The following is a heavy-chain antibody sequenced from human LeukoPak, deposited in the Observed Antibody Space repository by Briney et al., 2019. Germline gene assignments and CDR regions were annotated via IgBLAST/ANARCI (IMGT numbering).Heavy chain of an antibody. CDR2: ISYDGSNK. Sequence: GGSLRLSCAASGFTFSSYGMHWVRQAPGKGLEWVAVISYDGSNKYYADSVKGRFTISRDNSKNTLYLQMSSLRAEDTAVYYCAKDLLRWELYFDYWGQGTLVTVSS. CDR3: AKDLLRWELYFDY. D-gene: IGHD1-26*01. CDR1: GFTFSSYG. J-gene: IGHJ4*02. V-gene: IGHV3-30*18.